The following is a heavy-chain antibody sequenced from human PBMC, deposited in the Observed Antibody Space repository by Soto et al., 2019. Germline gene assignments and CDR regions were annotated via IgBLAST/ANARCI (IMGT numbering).Heavy chain of an antibody. CDR2: IYHSGST. CDR3: ARVPDV. J-gene: IGHJ6*02. CDR1: GGSISSGGYS. Sequence: TLSLTCAVSGGSISSGGYSWTWIRQPPGEGLEWIGYIYHSGSTYYNPSLKSRVTISVDRSKNQFSLKLNSVTAADTAVYYCARVPDVWGQGTTVTVS. V-gene: IGHV4-30-2*01.